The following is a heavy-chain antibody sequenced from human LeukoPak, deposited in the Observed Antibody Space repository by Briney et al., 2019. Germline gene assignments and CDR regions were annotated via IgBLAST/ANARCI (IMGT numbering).Heavy chain of an antibody. D-gene: IGHD2-21*02. J-gene: IGHJ4*02. CDR3: ARFTNCGYGCYCLDF. Sequence: SQTLSLTCTVSGGSITNYYWSWIRQPPGKGLEWIGNIHYSGSTGYDPSLKSRVTISVDKSKNQFSLKLGSVTAADTALYSCARFTNCGYGCYCLDFWGQGTLVTVSS. V-gene: IGHV4-59*08. CDR1: GGSITNYY. CDR2: IHYSGST.